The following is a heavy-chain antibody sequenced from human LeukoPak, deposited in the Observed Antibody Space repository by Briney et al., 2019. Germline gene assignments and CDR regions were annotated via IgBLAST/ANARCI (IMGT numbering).Heavy chain of an antibody. Sequence: PGGSLRLPCAASGFTFSSYSMNWVRQAPGKGLEWVSSISSSSSYIYYADSVKGRFTISRDNAKNSLYLQTNSLRAEDTAVYYCARDFVTTGPFDYWGQGTLVTVSS. CDR1: GFTFSSYS. V-gene: IGHV3-21*01. J-gene: IGHJ4*02. CDR3: ARDFVTTGPFDY. CDR2: ISSSSSYI. D-gene: IGHD3-22*01.